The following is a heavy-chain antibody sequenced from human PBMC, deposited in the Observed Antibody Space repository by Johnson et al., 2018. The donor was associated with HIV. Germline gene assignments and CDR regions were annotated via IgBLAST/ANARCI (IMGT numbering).Heavy chain of an antibody. CDR1: GFIFHNYG. Sequence: VQLVESGGGVVRPGGSLKLSCAASGFIFHNYGMAWVRQAPGMGLEWVSGIDWNGGSTFYADSVKGRFTISRDNSKNTLYLQVTSLRTEDTAMYYCAKDRGGSHQSGHDAFHIWGQGTMVTVSS. CDR2: IDWNGGST. D-gene: IGHD1-26*01. CDR3: AKDRGGSHQSGHDAFHI. J-gene: IGHJ3*02. V-gene: IGHV3-20*04.